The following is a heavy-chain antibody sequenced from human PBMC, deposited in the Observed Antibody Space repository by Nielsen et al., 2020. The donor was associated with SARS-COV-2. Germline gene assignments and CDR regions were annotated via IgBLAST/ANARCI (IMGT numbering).Heavy chain of an antibody. D-gene: IGHD3-10*01. V-gene: IGHV1-46*01. CDR2: INPSGGST. J-gene: IGHJ6*03. Sequence: WVRQAPGQGLEYMGIINPSGGSTRYAQKFQGRVTMTRDTSTRTVYMELSSLKSEDTAVYYCARDPGFYGSGSYMDVWGKGTTVTVSS. CDR3: ARDPGFYGSGSYMDV.